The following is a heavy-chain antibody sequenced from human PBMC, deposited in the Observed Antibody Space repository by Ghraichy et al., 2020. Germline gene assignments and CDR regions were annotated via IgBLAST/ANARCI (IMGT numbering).Heavy chain of an antibody. D-gene: IGHD3-10*01. CDR1: GGSFSGYY. J-gene: IGHJ4*02. V-gene: IGHV4-34*01. CDR3: ARGEWRVRGVIHY. Sequence: GSLRLSCAVYGGSFSGYYWSWIRQPPGKGLEWIGEINHSGSTNYNPSLKSRVTISVDTSKNQFSLKLSSVTAADTAVYYCARGEWRVRGVIHYWGQGTLVTVSS. CDR2: INHSGST.